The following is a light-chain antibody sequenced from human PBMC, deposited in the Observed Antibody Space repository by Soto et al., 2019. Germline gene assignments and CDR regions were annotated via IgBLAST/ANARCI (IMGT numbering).Light chain of an antibody. Sequence: EIVLTQSPGTLSLSPGERATLSCRASQTITNIYFAWYQQKPGQAPRLLIYGVSNRATGIPDRFSGSGSGTAFTITINGLEPEDFAVYYCQQYGSSPRTFGQGTKVDTK. CDR3: QQYGSSPRT. V-gene: IGKV3-20*01. CDR2: GVS. CDR1: QTITNIY. J-gene: IGKJ1*01.